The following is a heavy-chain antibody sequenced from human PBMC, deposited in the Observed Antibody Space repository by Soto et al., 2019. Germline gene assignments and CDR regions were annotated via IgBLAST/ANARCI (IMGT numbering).Heavy chain of an antibody. J-gene: IGHJ4*02. CDR2: IYYSGST. CDR3: ASLGYCSGGSCGTDY. V-gene: IGHV4-59*01. Sequence: SETLSLTSTVSGCNIISYYWSWIRQPPGKGLEWIGYIYYSGSTNYNPSLKSRVTISVDTSKNQFSLKLSSVTAADTAVYYCASLGYCSGGSCGTDYWGQGTLVTVSS. CDR1: GCNIISYY. D-gene: IGHD2-15*01.